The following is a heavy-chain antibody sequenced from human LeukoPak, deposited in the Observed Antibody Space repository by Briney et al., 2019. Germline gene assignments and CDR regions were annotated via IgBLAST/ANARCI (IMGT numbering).Heavy chain of an antibody. D-gene: IGHD2-15*01. J-gene: IGHJ3*02. V-gene: IGHV1-69*13. CDR2: IIPIFGTA. CDR1: GGTFSSYA. CDR3: ARDLKWSFDI. Sequence: GASVKVSCKASGGTFSSYAISWVRQAPGQGLEWMGGIIPIFGTANYAQKFQGRATITADESTSTAYMELSSLRSEDTAVYYCARDLKWSFDIWGQGTMVTVSS.